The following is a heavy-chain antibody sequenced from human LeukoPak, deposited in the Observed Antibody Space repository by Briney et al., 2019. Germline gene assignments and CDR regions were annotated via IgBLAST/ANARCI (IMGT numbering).Heavy chain of an antibody. D-gene: IGHD2-2*01. J-gene: IGHJ4*02. Sequence: SETLSLTCAVYGGSFSGYYWSWIRQPPGKGLEWIGGINHSGSTNYNPSLKSRVTISVDTSKNQFSLKLSSVTAADTAVYYCASGYCGSTSCYAFDYWGQGTLVTVSS. V-gene: IGHV4-34*01. CDR3: ASGYCGSTSCYAFDY. CDR1: GGSFSGYY. CDR2: INHSGST.